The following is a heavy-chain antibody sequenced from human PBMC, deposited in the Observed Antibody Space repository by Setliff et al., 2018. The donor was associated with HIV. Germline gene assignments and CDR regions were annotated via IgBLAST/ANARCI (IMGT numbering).Heavy chain of an antibody. CDR3: ARSQPDTIFGVVTFDC. CDR1: GGSMSSSGPGYY. J-gene: IGHJ4*02. V-gene: IGHV4-39*01. Sequence: SETLSLTCTVSGGSMSSSGPGYYWGWVRQTPGGGLEWIGSVYYRGRTYYNPSLKSRVTISVDTSKNQWSLRLTSMAAADTEMYYCARSQPDTIFGVVTFDCWGQGKMVTVSS. D-gene: IGHD3-3*01. CDR2: VYYRGRT.